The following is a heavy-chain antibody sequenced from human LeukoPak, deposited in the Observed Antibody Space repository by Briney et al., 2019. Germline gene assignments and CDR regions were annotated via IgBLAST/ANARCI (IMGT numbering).Heavy chain of an antibody. V-gene: IGHV3-11*01. D-gene: IGHD2-15*01. CDR3: ARGVVVVAATPPYFDY. Sequence: GGSLRLSCAASGFTFSDYYMGWIRQAPGKGLERVSYISSSGSTIYYADSVKGRFTISRDNAKNSLYLQMNSLRAKDTAVYYCARGVVVVAATPPYFDYWGQGTLVTVSS. CDR2: ISSSGSTI. J-gene: IGHJ4*02. CDR1: GFTFSDYY.